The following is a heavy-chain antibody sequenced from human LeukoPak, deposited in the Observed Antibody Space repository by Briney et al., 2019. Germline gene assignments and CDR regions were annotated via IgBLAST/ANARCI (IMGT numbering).Heavy chain of an antibody. CDR1: GFTFSSYA. J-gene: IGHJ6*03. Sequence: GGSLRLSCAASGFTFSSYAMSWVLQAPGKGLELVPGISGSGGSTYYADSVKGRFTISRDNSKNTLYLQMNSLMAEDTAVYKCARSGIKMVLQDIVKSPYHMDVCGKATTVTVSS. D-gene: IGHD2-15*01. V-gene: IGHV3-23*01. CDR2: ISGSGGST. CDR3: ARSGIKMVLQDIVKSPYHMDV.